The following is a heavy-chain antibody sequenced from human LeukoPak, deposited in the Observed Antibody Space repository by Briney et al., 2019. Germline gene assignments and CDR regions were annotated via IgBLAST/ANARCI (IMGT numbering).Heavy chain of an antibody. D-gene: IGHD1-26*01. V-gene: IGHV4-4*09. CDR1: GASITSYY. CDR2: IYSSANI. J-gene: IGHJ2*01. CDR3: ARSPFVGGVGATSWYFDL. Sequence: SETLSHTCTVSGASITSYYWTWIRQPPGKELEWIGNIYSSANINFNPSLKSRVTISLDASKSHFSLKLNSVSAADTAIYYCARSPFVGGVGATSWYFDLWGRGALVTVSS.